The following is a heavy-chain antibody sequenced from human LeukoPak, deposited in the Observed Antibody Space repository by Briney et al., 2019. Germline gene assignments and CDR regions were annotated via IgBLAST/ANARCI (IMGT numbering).Heavy chain of an antibody. D-gene: IGHD3-9*01. V-gene: IGHV1-8*01. CDR3: ARMNYDIQSINWSDP. J-gene: IGHJ5*02. CDR2: MNPNSGKT. CDR1: GYTFTSYD. Sequence: ASVKVSCKASGYTFTSYDINWVRQATGEGLEWVGWMNPNSGKTGYAQKFQGRVTMTRDTSISTAYMELSSLRSEDTAVYYCARMNYDIQSINWSDPWGQGTLVTASS.